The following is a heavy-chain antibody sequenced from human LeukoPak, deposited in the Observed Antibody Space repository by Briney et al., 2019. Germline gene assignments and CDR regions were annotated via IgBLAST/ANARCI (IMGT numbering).Heavy chain of an antibody. CDR2: INHSGST. CDR1: GGSFSGYY. Sequence: SETLSLTCAVYGGSFSGYYWSWIRQPPGKGLEWIGEINHSGSTNYNPTLKSRVTISVDTSKNQFSLKLCSVTAADTAVYYCAQTVTTYYFDYWGQGTLVTVSS. V-gene: IGHV4-34*01. J-gene: IGHJ4*02. CDR3: AQTVTTYYFDY. D-gene: IGHD4-17*01.